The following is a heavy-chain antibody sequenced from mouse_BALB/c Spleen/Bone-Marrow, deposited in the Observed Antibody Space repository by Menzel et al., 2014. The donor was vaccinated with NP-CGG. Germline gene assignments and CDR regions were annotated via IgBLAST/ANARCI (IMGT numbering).Heavy chain of an antibody. CDR3: ARARAPPWFAY. D-gene: IGHD3-1*01. CDR1: GFSLTRYD. CDR2: IWAGGNT. J-gene: IGHJ3*01. V-gene: IGHV2-9*02. Sequence: QVQLQQSGPGLVAPSQNLSITCTVSGFSLTRYDVHWVRQPPGKGLEWLGVIWAGGNTNYNSALMSRLSISKDNSKSQVFLKMNSLENDDTATYYCARARAPPWFAYWGQGTLSLS.